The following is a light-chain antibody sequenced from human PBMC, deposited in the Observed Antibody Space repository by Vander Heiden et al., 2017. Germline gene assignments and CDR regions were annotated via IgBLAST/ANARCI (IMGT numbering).Light chain of an antibody. CDR2: GNS. V-gene: IGLV1-40*01. Sequence: QSVLTQPPSVSGAPGQRVTVPCTGSSSNTAAGYDVHWYQQLPGTAPNRLIYGNSNRPSGVPDRFSGSKSGTSASLAITGLQAEDEADYYCQSYDSSLSGWVFGGGTKLTVL. CDR1: SSNTAAGYD. CDR3: QSYDSSLSGWV. J-gene: IGLJ3*02.